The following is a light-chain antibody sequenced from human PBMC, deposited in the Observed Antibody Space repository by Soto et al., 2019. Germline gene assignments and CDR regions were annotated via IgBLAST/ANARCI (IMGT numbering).Light chain of an antibody. CDR3: QQSYSTPRD. J-gene: IGKJ5*01. Sequence: DIQMTQSPSSLSASVGDRVTITCRSSQTISTFLHWFQQKPGKAPNLLIYAASSLQSGVPSRFSGSGSGTDFILTISSLQPEDFATYYCQQSYSTPRDFGQGTRLEIK. CDR2: AAS. V-gene: IGKV1-39*01. CDR1: QTISTF.